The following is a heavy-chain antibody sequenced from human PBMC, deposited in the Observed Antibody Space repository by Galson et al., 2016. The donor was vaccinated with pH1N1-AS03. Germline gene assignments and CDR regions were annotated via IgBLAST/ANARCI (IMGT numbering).Heavy chain of an antibody. CDR1: GASISSSDYY. CDR3: AREVLVPSSPNYFDL. CDR2: FWYNGDTYT. V-gene: IGHV4-39*02. J-gene: IGHJ4*02. D-gene: IGHD1-26*01. Sequence: LSLTCTVSGASISSSDYYWGWVRQLPGKGLEWIGTFWYNGDTYTFYNPSLKSRVTISADMSNNQVSLNVTSVTAADTAIYYCAREVLVPSSPNYFDLWGQGSRVTVSS.